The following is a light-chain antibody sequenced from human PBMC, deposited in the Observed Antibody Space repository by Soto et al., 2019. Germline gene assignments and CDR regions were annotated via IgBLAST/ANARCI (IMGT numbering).Light chain of an antibody. J-gene: IGKJ4*01. CDR3: QQYYSYPT. Sequence: IQMTQSPSSFSASTGDRVTITCRASQGISSYLAWYQQKPGKAPKLLIYAASTLQSGVPSRFSGSGSGTDFTLTISCLQSEDFATYYCQQYYSYPTFGGGTKVDIK. CDR2: AAS. CDR1: QGISSY. V-gene: IGKV1-8*01.